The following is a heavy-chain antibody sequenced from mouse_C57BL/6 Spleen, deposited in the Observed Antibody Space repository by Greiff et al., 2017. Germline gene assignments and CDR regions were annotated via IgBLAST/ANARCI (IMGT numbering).Heavy chain of an antibody. CDR2: ISYDGSN. Sequence: EVKLVESGPGLVKPSQSLSLTCSVTGYSITSGYYWNWIRQFPGNKLEWMGYISYDGSNNYNPSLKNRISITRDTSKNQFFLKLNSVTTEDTATYYCARDEVFDYWGQGTTLTVSS. CDR1: GYSITSGYY. CDR3: ARDEVFDY. V-gene: IGHV3-6*01. J-gene: IGHJ2*01.